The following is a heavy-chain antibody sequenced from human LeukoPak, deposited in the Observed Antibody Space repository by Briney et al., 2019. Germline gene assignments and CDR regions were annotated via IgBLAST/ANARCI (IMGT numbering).Heavy chain of an antibody. D-gene: IGHD2-15*01. V-gene: IGHV3-23*01. CDR1: GFTFSSYA. CDR2: VSGSGGST. Sequence: GGSLRLSCAASGFTFSSYAMSWVRQAPGKGLEWVSGVSGSGGSTYYADSVKGRFTISRDNSKNTLYLQMNSQRAEDTAVYYCAKSSEVVVAATLFDYWGQGTLVTVSS. J-gene: IGHJ4*02. CDR3: AKSSEVVVAATLFDY.